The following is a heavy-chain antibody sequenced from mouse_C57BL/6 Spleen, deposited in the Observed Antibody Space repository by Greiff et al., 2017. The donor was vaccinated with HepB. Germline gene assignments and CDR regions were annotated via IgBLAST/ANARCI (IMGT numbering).Heavy chain of an antibody. Sequence: VQLQQPGAELVKPGASVKLSCKASGYTFTSYWMHWVKQRPGRGLEWIGRIGPNSGGTKYNEKFKSKATLTVDKPSSTAYMQLSSLTSEDSAVYYCARGSYSNYEAWFAYWGQGTLVTVSA. V-gene: IGHV1-72*01. CDR1: GYTFTSYW. J-gene: IGHJ3*01. CDR3: ARGSYSNYEAWFAY. D-gene: IGHD2-5*01. CDR2: IGPNSGGT.